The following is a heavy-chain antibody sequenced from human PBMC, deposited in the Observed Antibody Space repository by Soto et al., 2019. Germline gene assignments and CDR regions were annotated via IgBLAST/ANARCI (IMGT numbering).Heavy chain of an antibody. CDR1: GGSISSYY. CDR2: IYYSGST. Sequence: PSETLSLTCTVSGGSISSYYWSWIRQPPGKGLEWIGYIYYSGSTNYNPSLKSRVTISVDTSKNQFSLKLSSVTAADTAVYYCATRRSQLLGIDYWGQGTLVTVSS. D-gene: IGHD2-2*01. CDR3: ATRRSQLLGIDY. J-gene: IGHJ4*02. V-gene: IGHV4-59*08.